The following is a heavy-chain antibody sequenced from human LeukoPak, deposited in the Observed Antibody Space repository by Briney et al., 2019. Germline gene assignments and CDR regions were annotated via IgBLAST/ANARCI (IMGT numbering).Heavy chain of an antibody. CDR3: ARDLVAAAGSFDY. CDR1: GFTFSSYS. J-gene: IGHJ4*02. V-gene: IGHV3-21*01. D-gene: IGHD6-13*01. Sequence: GGSLRLSCAASGFTFSSYSMNWVRQAPGKGLEWVSSISSSSSYIYYADSVKGRFTISRDNAKNSLYLQMNSLRAEDTAVYYYARDLVAAAGSFDYWGQGTLVTVSS. CDR2: ISSSSSYI.